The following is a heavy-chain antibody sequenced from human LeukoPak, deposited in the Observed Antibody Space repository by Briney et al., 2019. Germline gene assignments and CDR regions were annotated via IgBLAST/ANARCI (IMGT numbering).Heavy chain of an antibody. J-gene: IGHJ4*02. Sequence: QSGGSLRLSCTASGFTFSNFWMGWVRQAPGKGLEWVANIKQDETEKFYLGSVKGRFTISRDNAENSLYLQMNSLRAEDTAVYYCARTSREAQLFDYWGQGTLVTVSS. V-gene: IGHV3-7*01. D-gene: IGHD1-1*01. CDR3: ARTSREAQLFDY. CDR2: IKQDETEK. CDR1: GFTFSNFW.